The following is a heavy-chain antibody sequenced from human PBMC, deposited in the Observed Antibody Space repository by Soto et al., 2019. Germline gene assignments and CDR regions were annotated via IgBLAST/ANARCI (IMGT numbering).Heavy chain of an antibody. V-gene: IGHV3-74*01. CDR1: GFTFTNYW. CDR2: TRGDGVDK. J-gene: IGHJ4*02. Sequence: EVQLVESGGGLVQPGGSLRLSCAASGFTFTNYWLYWVRQAPGKGLVWVSGTRGDGVDKQYADSVKGRFTISRDNPGKTLDLQKKDLRAEDTAVYYCVRGSNGWGGLDYWGQGTLVTVSS. D-gene: IGHD6-19*01. CDR3: VRGSNGWGGLDY.